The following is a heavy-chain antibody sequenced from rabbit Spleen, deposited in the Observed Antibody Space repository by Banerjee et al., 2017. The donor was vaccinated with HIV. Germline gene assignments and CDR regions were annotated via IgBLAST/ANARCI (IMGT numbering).Heavy chain of an antibody. Sequence: QEQLVESGGGLVQPEGSLTLTCTASGFSFSNNYYMCWVRQTPGKGLEWIACIYGGSSGITYYASWAKGRFTIFKTSSTTVTLQMTSLTAADTATYFCARGADSHGDGYELWGPGTLVTVS. V-gene: IGHV1S45*01. D-gene: IGHD3-1*01. CDR1: GFSFSNNYY. CDR2: IYGGSSGIT. CDR3: ARGADSHGDGYEL. J-gene: IGHJ4*01.